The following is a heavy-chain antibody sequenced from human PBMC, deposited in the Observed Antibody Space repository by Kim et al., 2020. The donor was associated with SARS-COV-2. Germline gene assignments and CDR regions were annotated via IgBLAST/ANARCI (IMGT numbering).Heavy chain of an antibody. CDR3: VRVDCSSIRCYGDDNRNYFGMAV. Sequence: GGSLRLSCVSSGFTFREFPMAWVRQAPGKGLEWVGFIRSTIYGGTTEYAASVRGRFIISRDDSKDTAHLQMNSLKTEDTGVYYCVRVDCSSIRCYGDDNRNYFGMAVWGQGPTVIVSS. J-gene: IGHJ6*02. CDR2: IRSTIYGGTT. V-gene: IGHV3-49*04. CDR1: GFTFREFP. D-gene: IGHD2-2*01.